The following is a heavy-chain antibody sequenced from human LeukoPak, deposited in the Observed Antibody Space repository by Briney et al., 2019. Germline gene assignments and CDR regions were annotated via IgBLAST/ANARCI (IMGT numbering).Heavy chain of an antibody. D-gene: IGHD3-10*01. CDR1: GLTFNR. CDR2: LSLDGRNH. J-gene: IGHJ4*02. CDR3: ARESGSGSYYHY. V-gene: IGHV3-30*03. Sequence: GGSLRLSCVASGLTFNRHWLRQAPGKGLEWVAVLSLDGRNHYYADSVKGRFTISRDNSKNTLFLQMNSLRLEDTAVYYCARESGSGSYYHYWGQGTLVTVSS.